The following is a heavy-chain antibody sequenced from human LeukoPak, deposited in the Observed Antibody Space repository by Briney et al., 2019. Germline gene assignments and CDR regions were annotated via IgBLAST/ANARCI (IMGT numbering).Heavy chain of an antibody. CDR2: IYYSGST. Sequence: KSSETLSLTCTVSGGSISSYYWSWIRQPPGKGLEWIGYIYYSGSTNYNPSLKSRVTISVDTSKNQFSLKLSSVTAADTAVYYCARASIAAALYWFDPWGQGTLVTVSS. J-gene: IGHJ5*02. CDR3: ARASIAAALYWFDP. CDR1: GGSISSYY. V-gene: IGHV4-59*01. D-gene: IGHD6-13*01.